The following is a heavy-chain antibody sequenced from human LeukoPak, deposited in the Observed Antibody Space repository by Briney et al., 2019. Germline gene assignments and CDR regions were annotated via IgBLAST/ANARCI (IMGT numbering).Heavy chain of an antibody. V-gene: IGHV5-10-1*01. CDR2: IDPSDSYT. J-gene: IGHJ4*02. Sequence: GESLKISCKGPGYSFTNYWITWVRQMPGKGLEWMGRIDPSDSYTNYSPSFQGHVTISADKSISTAYLQWSSLKAPDTAMYYCARLMSGSASFDYWGQGTLLTVSS. CDR3: ARLMSGSASFDY. D-gene: IGHD6-19*01. CDR1: GYSFTNYW.